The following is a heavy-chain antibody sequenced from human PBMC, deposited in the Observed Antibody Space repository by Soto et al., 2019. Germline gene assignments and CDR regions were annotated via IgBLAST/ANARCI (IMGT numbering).Heavy chain of an antibody. Sequence: QVQLVQSGAEVKKPGASVKVSCKVSGYTLTELSMHWVRQAPGKGLEWMGGFDPEDGETIYAQKFQGRVTMTEDTSTDTAYMELSSLRSEDTAVYYCATEARGTYYYDSSGYTNFDYWGQGTLVTVSS. V-gene: IGHV1-24*01. CDR2: FDPEDGET. D-gene: IGHD3-22*01. CDR1: GYTLTELS. J-gene: IGHJ4*02. CDR3: ATEARGTYYYDSSGYTNFDY.